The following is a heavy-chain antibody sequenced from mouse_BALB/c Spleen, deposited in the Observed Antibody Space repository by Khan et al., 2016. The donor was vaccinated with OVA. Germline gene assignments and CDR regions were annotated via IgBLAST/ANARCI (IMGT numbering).Heavy chain of an antibody. CDR2: ISRGSNTT. CDR1: GFTFSSFG. D-gene: IGHD1-2*01. V-gene: IGHV5-17*02. Sequence: EVELVESGGGLVQPGGTRKLSCAASGFTFSSFGMHWVRQAPEKGLEWVAYISRGSNTTYYADTLKGRFTISRDNPKNTLVLQMTSLRSEDTGMYYCARDSYGYMGYFDYWGQGTTLTVSS. CDR3: ARDSYGYMGYFDY. J-gene: IGHJ2*01.